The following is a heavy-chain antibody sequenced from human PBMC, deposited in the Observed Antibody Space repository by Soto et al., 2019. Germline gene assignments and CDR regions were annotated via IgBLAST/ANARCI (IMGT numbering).Heavy chain of an antibody. V-gene: IGHV1-18*01. CDR1: GFTFSSYG. Sequence: ASVKVCCKASGFTFSSYGFSWGRQAPGQGLEWRGWISAYNGNTNYAQKLQGRVTMTTDTSTSTAYMELRSLRSDDTAVYYCARTGGYPYWWMDVWGKGTTVTVSS. D-gene: IGHD2-8*02. CDR3: ARTGGYPYWWMDV. J-gene: IGHJ6*04. CDR2: ISAYNGNT.